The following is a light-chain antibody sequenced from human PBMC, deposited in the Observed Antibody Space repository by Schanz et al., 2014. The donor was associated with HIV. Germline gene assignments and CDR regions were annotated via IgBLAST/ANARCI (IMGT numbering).Light chain of an antibody. CDR3: SSYASRNVVL. CDR2: DVS. J-gene: IGLJ3*02. Sequence: SVLTQPASVSGSPGQSITIYCSGTSRDVGGHNYVSWYQQYPGKVPKLIIYDVSNRPSGVSNRFSGSKSGNTASLTISGLQAEDEGIYYCSSYASRNVVLFGGGTKLTVL. CDR1: SRDVGGHNY. V-gene: IGLV2-14*03.